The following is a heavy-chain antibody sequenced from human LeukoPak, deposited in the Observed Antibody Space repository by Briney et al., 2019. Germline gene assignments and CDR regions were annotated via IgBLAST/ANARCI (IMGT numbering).Heavy chain of an antibody. Sequence: PGGSLRLSCAASGFTFSSYAMSWVRQAPGKGLEWVSATSGSGGSTYYADSVKGRFTISRDNSKNTLYLQMNSLRAEDTAVYYCAKDPSRSLRFLELGVPDYWGQGTLVTVSS. CDR3: AKDPSRSLRFLELGVPDY. CDR1: GFTFSSYA. D-gene: IGHD3-3*01. V-gene: IGHV3-23*01. J-gene: IGHJ4*02. CDR2: TSGSGGST.